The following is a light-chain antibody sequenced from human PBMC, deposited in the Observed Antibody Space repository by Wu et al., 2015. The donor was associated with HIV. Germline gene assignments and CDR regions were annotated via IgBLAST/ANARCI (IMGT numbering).Light chain of an antibody. CDR3: HQYGRSPPFT. Sequence: EIVLTQSPGTLSLSAGERGTLSCRASQSVTNDYLAWYQQKPGQTPRLLIYGASSRATGIPDRFSGSGSGTDFSLTISRLEPEDFAVYYCHQYGRSPPFTFGPGTKVDVK. V-gene: IGKV3-20*01. CDR2: GAS. J-gene: IGKJ3*01. CDR1: QSVTNDY.